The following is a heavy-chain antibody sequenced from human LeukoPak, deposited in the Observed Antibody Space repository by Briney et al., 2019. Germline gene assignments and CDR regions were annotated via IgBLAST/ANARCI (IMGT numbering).Heavy chain of an antibody. CDR1: GFTFSSYD. V-gene: IGHV3-48*01. CDR3: ARLVVVAATPAGFDF. J-gene: IGHJ4*02. CDR2: INTISSTK. D-gene: IGHD2-15*01. Sequence: GGSLRLSCAASGFTFSSYDMNWVRQAPGKGLEWISYINTISSTKYYADSVKGRFTISRDNAKNSLSLQMNSLRAEDTAVYYCARLVVVAATPAGFDFWGQGTLVTVSS.